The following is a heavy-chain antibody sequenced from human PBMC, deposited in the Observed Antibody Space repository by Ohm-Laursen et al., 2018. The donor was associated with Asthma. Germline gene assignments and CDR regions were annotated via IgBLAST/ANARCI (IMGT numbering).Heavy chain of an antibody. J-gene: IGHJ5*02. D-gene: IGHD3-9*01. CDR2: MSYRGGI. Sequence: SETLSLTCAVSCASVGDSTWSWSWIRQPPGSELEFIAYMSYRGGINYNPSLQSRVTLSIDTSKNEVSLRLISVTAADTALYFCARLDWVQSMFDTWGQGNLVTVSS. CDR1: CASVGDSTWS. V-gene: IGHV4-61*01. CDR3: ARLDWVQSMFDT.